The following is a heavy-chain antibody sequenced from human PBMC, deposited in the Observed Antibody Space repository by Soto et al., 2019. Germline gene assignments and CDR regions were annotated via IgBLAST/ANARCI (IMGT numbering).Heavy chain of an antibody. CDR1: GFTFDDYG. V-gene: IGHV3-20*01. D-gene: IGHD2-21*01. J-gene: IGHJ4*02. CDR3: ARVSYCGGDCYSGYVDY. CDR2: ISWNGDST. Sequence: GGSLRLSCAASGFTFDDYGMSWVRQAPGKGLEWVSGISWNGDSTGYVDSVKGRFTISRDNAKNSLYLQMNSLRAEDTALYHCARVSYCGGDCYSGYVDYWGQGTLVTVSS.